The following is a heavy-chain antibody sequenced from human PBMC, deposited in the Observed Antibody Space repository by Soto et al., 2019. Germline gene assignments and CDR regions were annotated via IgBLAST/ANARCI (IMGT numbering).Heavy chain of an antibody. CDR3: AKGFSYSVIDY. J-gene: IGHJ4*02. CDR2: ISYDGSNK. Sequence: SGGGVVQPGRSLRLSCAASGFTFSTYGMHWVRQAPGKGLEWVAVISYDGSNKYYADSVKGQFTISRDNSKNTLYLQMSSLRAEDTAVYYCAKGFSYSVIDYWGQGTLVTVSS. CDR1: GFTFSTYG. V-gene: IGHV3-30*18. D-gene: IGHD5-18*01.